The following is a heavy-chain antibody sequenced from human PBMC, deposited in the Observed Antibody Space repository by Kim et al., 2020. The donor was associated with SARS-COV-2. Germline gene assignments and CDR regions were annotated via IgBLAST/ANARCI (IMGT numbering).Heavy chain of an antibody. J-gene: IGHJ6*02. V-gene: IGHV3-7*01. CDR3: AVGPRGMDV. CDR1: GFTFSSYW. Sequence: GGSLRLSCVASGFTFSSYWMSWVRQAPGKGLESVSSIKRNGSDKYYVDSVKGRFTISRDNAKNSLYLQMNSLRAEDTALYYCAVGPRGMDVWGQGTTVSVSS. CDR2: IKRNGSDK.